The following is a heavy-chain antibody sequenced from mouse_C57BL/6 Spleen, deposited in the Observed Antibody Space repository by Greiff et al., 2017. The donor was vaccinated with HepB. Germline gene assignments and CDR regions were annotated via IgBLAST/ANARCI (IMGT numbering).Heavy chain of an antibody. CDR1: GYTFTDYY. CDR2: INPNNGGT. J-gene: IGHJ4*01. V-gene: IGHV1-26*01. CDR3: ESRAYYGSSSYAMDY. D-gene: IGHD1-1*01. Sequence: EVQLQQSGPELVKPGASVKISCKASGYTFTDYYMNWVKQSHGKSLEWIGDINPNNGGTSYNQKFKGKSTLTVDKSSSTAYMELSSLTSEDSAVYYCESRAYYGSSSYAMDYWGQGTSVTVSS.